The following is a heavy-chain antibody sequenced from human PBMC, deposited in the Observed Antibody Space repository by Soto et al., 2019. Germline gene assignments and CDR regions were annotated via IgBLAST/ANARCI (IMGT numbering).Heavy chain of an antibody. CDR2: ISYDGSNK. J-gene: IGHJ4*02. CDR3: ARGDRDPIY. CDR1: GFTFSSYA. Sequence: GGSLRLSCAASGFTFSSYAMHWVRQAPGKGLEWVAVISYDGSNKYYADSVKGRFTISRDNSKNTLYLQMNSLRAEDTAVYYCARGDRDPIYWGQGTLVTVSS. D-gene: IGHD2-15*01. V-gene: IGHV3-30-3*01.